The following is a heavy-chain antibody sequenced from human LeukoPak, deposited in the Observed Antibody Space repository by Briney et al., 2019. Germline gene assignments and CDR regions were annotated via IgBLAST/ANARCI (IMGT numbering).Heavy chain of an antibody. D-gene: IGHD3-3*01. CDR1: GGSISSYY. CDR2: IYYSGST. V-gene: IGHV4-59*08. Sequence: SETLSLTCIVSGGSISSYYWSWIRQPPGKGLEWIGYIYYSGSTNYNPSLKSRVTISVDTSKNQFSLKLSSVTAADTAVYYCARLRFLEWLPYYFDYWGQGTLVTVSS. J-gene: IGHJ4*02. CDR3: ARLRFLEWLPYYFDY.